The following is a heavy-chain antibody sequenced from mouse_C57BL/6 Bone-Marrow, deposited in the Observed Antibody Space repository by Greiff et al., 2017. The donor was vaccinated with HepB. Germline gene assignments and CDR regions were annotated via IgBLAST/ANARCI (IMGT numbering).Heavy chain of an antibody. Sequence: VQLQESGAELVRPGTSVKMSCKASGYTFTNYWIGWAKQRPGHGLEWIGDIYPGGGYTNYNEKFKGKATLTADKSSSTAYMQFSSLTSEDSAIYYCAREGLYGNYDYWGQGTTLTVSS. CDR2: IYPGGGYT. V-gene: IGHV1-63*01. J-gene: IGHJ2*01. CDR3: AREGLYGNYDY. CDR1: GYTFTNYW. D-gene: IGHD2-1*01.